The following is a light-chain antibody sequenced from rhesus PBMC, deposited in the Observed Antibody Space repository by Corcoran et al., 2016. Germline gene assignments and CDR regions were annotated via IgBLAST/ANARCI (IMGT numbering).Light chain of an antibody. Sequence: DIQMTQSPSSLSASVGDRVTITCRASQDISDYFSWFQQKPEKAPKCLFYAASIWEGGVPSRFSGGGSGTDFPLTIGSLQPEDVATYYCLQGYSNPLTFGGGTKVELK. V-gene: IGKV1-36*02. J-gene: IGKJ4*01. CDR1: QDISDY. CDR2: AAS. CDR3: LQGYSNPLT.